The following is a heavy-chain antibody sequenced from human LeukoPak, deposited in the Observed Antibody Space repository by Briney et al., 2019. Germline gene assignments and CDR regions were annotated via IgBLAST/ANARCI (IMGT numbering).Heavy chain of an antibody. CDR1: GGSFSGYY. CDR3: ARGLAAPQGY. Sequence: KASETLSLTCAVYGGSFSGYYWSWIRQPPGKGLEWIGEINHSGSTNYNPSLKSRVTISVDTSKNQFSLKLSSVTAADTAVYYCARGLAAPQGYWGQGTLVTVSS. D-gene: IGHD6-6*01. J-gene: IGHJ4*02. V-gene: IGHV4-34*01. CDR2: INHSGST.